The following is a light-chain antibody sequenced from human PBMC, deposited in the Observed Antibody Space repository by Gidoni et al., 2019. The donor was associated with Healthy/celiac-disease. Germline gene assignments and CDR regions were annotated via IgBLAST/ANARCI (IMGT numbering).Light chain of an antibody. CDR1: QSVSSY. J-gene: IGKJ2*01. CDR2: DAS. V-gene: IGKV3-11*01. CDR3: QQRSNWPPGYT. Sequence: EIVLTQSPATLSLSPGERATLTCRASQSVSSYVAWYQQKPGQAPRLLIYDASNRATGIPARFSGSGSGTDFTLTISSLEPEDFAVYYFQQRSNWPPGYTFGQGTKLEIK.